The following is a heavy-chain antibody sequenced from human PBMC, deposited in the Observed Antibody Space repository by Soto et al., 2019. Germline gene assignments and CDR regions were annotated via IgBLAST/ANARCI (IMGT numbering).Heavy chain of an antibody. J-gene: IGHJ4*02. CDR3: AILSN. Sequence: LRLSCAASGFTVSSNYMNWVRQAPGKGLEWVSIIYSDGTTSYADSVKGRFTISRDNFKNTLHPQMNSLRAEDTAVYYCAILSNWGQGTLVTVSS. CDR1: GFTVSSNY. V-gene: IGHV3-53*01. CDR2: IYSDGTT. D-gene: IGHD6-6*01.